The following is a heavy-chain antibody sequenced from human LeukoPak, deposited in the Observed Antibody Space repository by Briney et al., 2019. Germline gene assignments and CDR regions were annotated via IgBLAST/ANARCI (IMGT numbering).Heavy chain of an antibody. V-gene: IGHV3-7*04. CDR3: ARDVRPDY. CDR2: IKQDGSEK. Sequence: GGSLRLSCAASGFTFSSYSMNWVRQAPGKGLEWVANIKQDGSEKYYVDSVKGRFTISRDNAKNSLFLLMNSLRGEDTAVYYCARDVRPDYWGQGTLVTVST. J-gene: IGHJ4*02. CDR1: GFTFSSYS. D-gene: IGHD6-6*01.